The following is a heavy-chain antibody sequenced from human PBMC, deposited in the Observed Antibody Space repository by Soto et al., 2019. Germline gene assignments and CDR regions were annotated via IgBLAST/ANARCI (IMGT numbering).Heavy chain of an antibody. Sequence: GGSLRLSCAASGFTFSSYPRHWVRQAPGKGLEWVTVISYDGYNKYYADSVKGRFTISRDNSKNTLFLQMNSLRTEDTAVYYCARDRDIAAADYYFDYWGQGTLATVSS. CDR1: GFTFSSYP. J-gene: IGHJ4*02. D-gene: IGHD6-13*01. V-gene: IGHV3-30-3*01. CDR3: ARDRDIAAADYYFDY. CDR2: ISYDGYNK.